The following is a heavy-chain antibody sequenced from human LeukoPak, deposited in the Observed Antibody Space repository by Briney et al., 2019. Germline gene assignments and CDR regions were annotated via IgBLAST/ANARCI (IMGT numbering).Heavy chain of an antibody. CDR1: GFTFSHYA. V-gene: IGHV3-30*04. CDR2: ISYDGSEQ. Sequence: GGSLRLSCVASGFTFSHYAMYWVRQAPGKGLEWVALISYDGSEQHYADSVKGRFTISRDSPKNTLYLQMNTLRPEDTAVYYCARERTGFYAEYWGQGTLVTVSS. J-gene: IGHJ4*02. D-gene: IGHD3/OR15-3a*01. CDR3: ARERTGFYAEY.